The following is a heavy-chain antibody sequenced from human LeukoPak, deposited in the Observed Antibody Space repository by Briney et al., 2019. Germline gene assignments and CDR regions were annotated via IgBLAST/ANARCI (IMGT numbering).Heavy chain of an antibody. D-gene: IGHD3-10*01. CDR1: GFPFRSYA. J-gene: IGHJ4*02. V-gene: IGHV3-30*02. CDR2: IRYDGSYK. CDR3: AKAKPKNMVRGLIMRRESRYYFDY. Sequence: GGSLRLSCAASGFPFRSYAMHWVRQAPGKGLEWVAFIRYDGSYKYYADSVKGRFTISRDNSKNTLSLQMNSLRAEDTAVYYCAKAKPKNMVRGLIMRRESRYYFDYWGQGTLVTVSS.